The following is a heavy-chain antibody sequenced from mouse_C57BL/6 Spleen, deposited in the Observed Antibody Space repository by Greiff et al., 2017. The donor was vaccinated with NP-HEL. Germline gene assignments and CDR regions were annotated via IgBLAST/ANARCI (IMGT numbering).Heavy chain of an antibody. V-gene: IGHV1-80*01. CDR1: GYAFSSYW. CDR2: IYPGDGDT. CDR3: ARSQGGYYAMDY. D-gene: IGHD3-1*01. Sequence: QVQLKQSGAELVKPGASVKISCKASGYAFSSYWMNWVKQRPGKGLEWIGQIYPGDGDTNYNGKFKGKATLTADKSSSTAYMQLSSLTYEDSAVYFCARSQGGYYAMDYWGQGTSVTVSS. J-gene: IGHJ4*01.